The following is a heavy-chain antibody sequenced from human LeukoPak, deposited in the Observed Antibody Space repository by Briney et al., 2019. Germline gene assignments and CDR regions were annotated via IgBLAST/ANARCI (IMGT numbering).Heavy chain of an antibody. J-gene: IGHJ1*01. Sequence: GGSLRLSCAASGFTFGSYDMSWVRQAPGKGLEWVSFITPNADRTSYADSVEGRFTISRDNPRNTLYMQMNSLRDEDTALYYCAIMHGYYDGSGYWVQWGQGNLVTVSS. CDR2: ITPNADRT. CDR1: GFTFGSYD. D-gene: IGHD3-22*01. V-gene: IGHV3-23*01. CDR3: AIMHGYYDGSGYWVQ.